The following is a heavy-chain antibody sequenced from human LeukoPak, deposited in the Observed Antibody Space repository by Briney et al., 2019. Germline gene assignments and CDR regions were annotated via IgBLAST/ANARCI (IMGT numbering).Heavy chain of an antibody. Sequence: ASVKVSCKASGYTFTSYYMHWVRQAPGQGLEWVGIINPSGGSTSYAQKFQGRVTMTRDTPTSTVYMELSSLRSEDTAAYYCARGREMATINSWFDPWGQGTLVTVSP. CDR2: INPSGGST. CDR3: ARGREMATINSWFDP. J-gene: IGHJ5*02. V-gene: IGHV1-46*01. CDR1: GYTFTSYY. D-gene: IGHD5-24*01.